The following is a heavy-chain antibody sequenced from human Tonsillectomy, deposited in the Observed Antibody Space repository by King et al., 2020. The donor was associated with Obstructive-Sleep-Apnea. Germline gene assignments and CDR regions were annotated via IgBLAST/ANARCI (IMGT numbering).Heavy chain of an antibody. CDR2: IRSNTYGGTT. J-gene: IGHJ4*02. D-gene: IGHD3-16*01. Sequence: VQLVESGGDLVQPGRSLRLACRASGFTFGDFPMSWCRQAPGKGLEWIGFIRSNTYGGTTEYAASVKGRFTISRDDSKSIAYLQMNSLKTEDTAMYYCTRTFLGLVYWGQGTLVIVSS. CDR1: GFTFGDFP. V-gene: IGHV3-49*03. CDR3: TRTFLGLVY.